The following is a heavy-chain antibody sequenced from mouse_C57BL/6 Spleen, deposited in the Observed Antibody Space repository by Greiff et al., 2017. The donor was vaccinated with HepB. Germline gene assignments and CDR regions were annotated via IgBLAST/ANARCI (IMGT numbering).Heavy chain of an antibody. CDR3: ARSGGDYDYDDGDD. CDR1: GYAFSSSW. Sequence: VQVVESGPELVKPGASVKISCKASGYAFSSSWMNWVKQRPGKGLEWIGRIYPGDGDTNYNGKFKGKATLTADKSSSTAYMQLSSLTSEDSAVYFCARSGGDYDYDDGDDWGHGTTLTVSS. J-gene: IGHJ2*01. CDR2: IYPGDGDT. D-gene: IGHD2-4*01. V-gene: IGHV1-82*01.